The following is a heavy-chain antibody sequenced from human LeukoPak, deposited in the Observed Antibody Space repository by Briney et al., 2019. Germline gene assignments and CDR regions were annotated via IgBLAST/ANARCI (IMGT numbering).Heavy chain of an antibody. CDR3: ARDPSWYFDY. CDR2: IIPIFGTA. J-gene: IGHJ4*02. Sequence: VKVSCKASGGTFSSYAISWVRQAPGQGLEWMGRIIPIFGTANYAQKFQGRVTITTDESTNTAYMELSSLRSEDTAVYYCARDPSWYFDYWGQGTLVTVSS. V-gene: IGHV1-69*13. CDR1: GGTFSSYA.